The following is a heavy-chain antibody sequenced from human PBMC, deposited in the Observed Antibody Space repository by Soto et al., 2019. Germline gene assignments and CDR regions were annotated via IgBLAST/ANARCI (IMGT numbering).Heavy chain of an antibody. CDR2: ISSSGSTI. Sequence: GSLRLSCAASGFTFSSYEMNWVRQAPGKGLEWVSYISSSGSTIYYADSVKGRFAISRDNAKNSLYLQMNSLRAGDTAVYYCARSWQQLVPFDYWGQGTLVTVSS. CDR1: GFTFSSYE. J-gene: IGHJ4*02. V-gene: IGHV3-48*03. CDR3: ARSWQQLVPFDY. D-gene: IGHD6-13*01.